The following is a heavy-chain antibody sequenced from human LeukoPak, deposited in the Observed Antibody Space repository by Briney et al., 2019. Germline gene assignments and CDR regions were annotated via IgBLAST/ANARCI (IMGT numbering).Heavy chain of an antibody. D-gene: IGHD5-18*01. CDR3: ATDKYSFDY. CDR1: GGSFSGYY. Sequence: SETLSLTCAVYGGSFSGYYWSWIRQPPGKGLEWIGSIYYSGSTYYNPSLKSRVTISVDTSKNQFSLTLSSVTAADTAVYYCATDKYSFDYWGQGTVVTVSS. J-gene: IGHJ4*02. CDR2: IYYSGST. V-gene: IGHV4-34*01.